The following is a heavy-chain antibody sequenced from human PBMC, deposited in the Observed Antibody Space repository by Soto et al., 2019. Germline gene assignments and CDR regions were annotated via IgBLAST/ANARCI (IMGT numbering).Heavy chain of an antibody. CDR1: GYTFTSYD. Sequence: QVQLVQSGAEVKKPGASVKVSCKASGYTFTSYDINWVRQATGQGLEWMGWMNPNSGNTGYAEKVQGTVTMTRNTSISTAYMELTSLRSEDTAVYYCARWPDGYYYYGMDVWGQGTTVTVSS. V-gene: IGHV1-8*01. CDR3: ARWPDGYYYYGMDV. J-gene: IGHJ6*02. CDR2: MNPNSGNT.